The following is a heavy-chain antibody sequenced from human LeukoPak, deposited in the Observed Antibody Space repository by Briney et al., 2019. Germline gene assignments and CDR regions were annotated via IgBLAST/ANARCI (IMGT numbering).Heavy chain of an antibody. J-gene: IGHJ4*02. V-gene: IGHV1-18*01. D-gene: IGHD3-16*02. CDR2: ISAYNGNT. CDR3: ARDRAPNMITFGGVIEPFDY. CDR1: GYTFTSYG. Sequence: ASVKVSCKASGYTFTSYGISWVRQAPGQGLEWMGWISAYNGNTNYAQKLQGRVTMTTDTSTSTAYMELRSLRSDDTAVYYCARDRAPNMITFGGVIEPFDYWGQGTLVTVSS.